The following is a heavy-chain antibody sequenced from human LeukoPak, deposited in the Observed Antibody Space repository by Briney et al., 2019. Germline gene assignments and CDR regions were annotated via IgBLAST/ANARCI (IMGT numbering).Heavy chain of an antibody. V-gene: IGHV3-21*04. J-gene: IGHJ4*02. CDR2: ISSSSSYI. D-gene: IGHD6-13*01. Sequence: GGSLRLSCAASGCTFSSYSMNWVRQAPGKGLEWVSSISSSSSYIYYADSVKGRFTISRDNSKNTLYLQMNSLRAEDTAVYYCAKDHSSSWYIFYFDYWGQGTLVTVSS. CDR3: AKDHSSSWYIFYFDY. CDR1: GCTFSSYS.